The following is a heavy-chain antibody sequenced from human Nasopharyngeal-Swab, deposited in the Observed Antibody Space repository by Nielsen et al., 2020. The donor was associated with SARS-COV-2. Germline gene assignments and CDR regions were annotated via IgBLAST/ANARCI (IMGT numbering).Heavy chain of an antibody. J-gene: IGHJ6*03. CDR1: WVSVSISTAA. Sequence: SFAISWVSVSISTAAWNLIRQSPSRGLECLGRTYYRSKWYNDYAASVKSRITINPDTSKNQFSLHLNSVTPEDTAVYYCARARGAYGDYYYYYYTDVWGKGTTVTVSS. V-gene: IGHV6-1*01. CDR2: TYYRSKWYN. D-gene: IGHD4-17*01. CDR3: ARARGAYGDYYYYYYTDV.